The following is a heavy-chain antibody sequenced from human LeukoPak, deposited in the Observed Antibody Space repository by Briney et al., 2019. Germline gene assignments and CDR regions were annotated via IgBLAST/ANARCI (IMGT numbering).Heavy chain of an antibody. V-gene: IGHV4-31*03. Sequence: SETLSLTCTVSGGFISSGGYYWSWIRQHPGKGLEWIGYIYYSGSTYYNPSLKSRVTISVDTSKNQFSLKLSSVTAADTAVYYCASRPHDYGDYYFDYWGQGTLVTVSS. CDR1: GGFISSGGYY. D-gene: IGHD4-17*01. CDR3: ASRPHDYGDYYFDY. J-gene: IGHJ4*02. CDR2: IYYSGST.